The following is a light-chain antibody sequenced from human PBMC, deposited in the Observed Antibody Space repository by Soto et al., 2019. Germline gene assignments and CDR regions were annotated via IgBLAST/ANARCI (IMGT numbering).Light chain of an antibody. Sequence: QSVLTQPPSVSGAPGQRVTISCTGSSSNIGAGYDVHWYQQLPGTAPKLLIYGNSNRPSGVPDRFSGSKSGTSASLAITGLQAEDEADYYGQSSGVFGGGTKLTVL. CDR3: QSSGV. J-gene: IGLJ2*01. CDR2: GNS. CDR1: SSNIGAGYD. V-gene: IGLV1-40*01.